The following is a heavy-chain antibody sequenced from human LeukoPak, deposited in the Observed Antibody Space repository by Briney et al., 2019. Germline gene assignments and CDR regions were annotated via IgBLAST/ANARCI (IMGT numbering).Heavy chain of an antibody. D-gene: IGHD6-13*01. CDR3: ARLGSSSWFDY. V-gene: IGHV4-39*01. CDR2: IYYSGST. Sequence: SETLSLTCTVSGGSISSSSYYWGWIRQPPGKGPEWIGSIYYSGSTYYNPSLKSRVTISVDTSKNQFSLKLSSVTAADTAVYYCARLGSSSWFDYWGQGTLVTVSS. CDR1: GGSISSSSYY. J-gene: IGHJ4*02.